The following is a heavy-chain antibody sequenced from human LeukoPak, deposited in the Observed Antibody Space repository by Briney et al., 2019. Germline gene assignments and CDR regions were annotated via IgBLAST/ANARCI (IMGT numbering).Heavy chain of an antibody. CDR2: MNPNSGNT. Sequence: ASVKVSCKASGYTFTSYDINWVRQATGQGLEWMGWMNPNSGNTGYAQKLQGRVTMTTDTSTSTAYMELRSLRSDDTAVYYCARVRESGSSSFDYWGQGTLVTVSS. V-gene: IGHV1-8*02. CDR3: ARVRESGSSSFDY. D-gene: IGHD1-26*01. CDR1: GYTFTSYD. J-gene: IGHJ4*02.